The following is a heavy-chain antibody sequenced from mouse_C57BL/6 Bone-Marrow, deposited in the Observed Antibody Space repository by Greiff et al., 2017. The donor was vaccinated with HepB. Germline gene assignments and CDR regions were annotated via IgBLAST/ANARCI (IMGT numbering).Heavy chain of an antibody. CDR2: IDPSDSYT. CDR3: ARLLGAMDY. J-gene: IGHJ4*01. CDR1: GYTFTSYW. V-gene: IGHV1-50*01. Sequence: QVQLKQPGAELVKPGASVKLSCKASGYTFTSYWMQWVKQRPGQGLEWIGEIDPSDSYTNYNQKFKGKATLTVDTSSSTAYMQLSSLTSEDSAVYYCARLLGAMDYWGQGTSVTVSS. D-gene: IGHD4-1*01.